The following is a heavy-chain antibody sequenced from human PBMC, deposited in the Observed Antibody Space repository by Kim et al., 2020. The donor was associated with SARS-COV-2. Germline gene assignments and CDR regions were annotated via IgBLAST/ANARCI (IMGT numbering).Heavy chain of an antibody. CDR2: ISSSSYL. CDR3: AREIYCSSSSCRDY. Sequence: GGSLRLSCTASGFTFSAYTMNWVRQAPGKGLEWVSSISSSSYLYYADSVKGRFTISRDNAKNSLYLQMNSLRAEDTAVYYCAREIYCSSSSCRDYWGQGTLVTVSS. J-gene: IGHJ4*02. V-gene: IGHV3-21*01. D-gene: IGHD2-2*01. CDR1: GFTFSAYT.